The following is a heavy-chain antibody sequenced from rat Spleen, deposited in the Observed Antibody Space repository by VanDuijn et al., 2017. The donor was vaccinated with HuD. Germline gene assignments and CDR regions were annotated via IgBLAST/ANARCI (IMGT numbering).Heavy chain of an antibody. V-gene: IGHV2-34*01. D-gene: IGHD1-7*01. Sequence: QVQLKESGPGLVQPSETLSLTCTVSGFSLTSYSVTWVRQPSGKGPEWMGSMWYDGDTAYNSTLKSRLSISRDTSKNQVFLKMNSLQADDTGTYYCARDYGQGWVLDAWGQGVSVTVSS. CDR3: ARDYGQGWVLDA. J-gene: IGHJ4*01. CDR1: GFSLTSYS. CDR2: MWYDGDT.